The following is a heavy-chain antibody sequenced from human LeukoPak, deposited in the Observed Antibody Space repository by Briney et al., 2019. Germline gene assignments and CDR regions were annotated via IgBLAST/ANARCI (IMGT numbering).Heavy chain of an antibody. CDR1: GFTFSSYW. CDR3: ASTGVGGVFDY. Sequence: PGGSLRLSCAASGFTFSSYWMSWVRQAPGKGLEWVANIKQDGSEKYYVDSVKGRFTISRDNAKNSLYLQMNSLRAEDTAVYYCASTGVGGVFDYCGQGTLVTVSS. D-gene: IGHD1-26*01. CDR2: IKQDGSEK. J-gene: IGHJ4*02. V-gene: IGHV3-7*01.